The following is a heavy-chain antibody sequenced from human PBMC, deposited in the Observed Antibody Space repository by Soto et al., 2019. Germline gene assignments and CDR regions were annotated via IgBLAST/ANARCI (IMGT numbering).Heavy chain of an antibody. CDR1: GGSISSGGYS. Sequence: QLQLQESGSGLVKPSQTLSLTCAVSGGSISSGGYSWSWLRQPPGQGLEWIGYIYHSGSTYYNPSLKSRVNISVDRSQNQFSLKLSAVTASDTAVYYCASLIAAAGTNAFDIWGQGTMVTVSS. D-gene: IGHD6-13*01. V-gene: IGHV4-30-2*01. CDR2: IYHSGST. CDR3: ASLIAAAGTNAFDI. J-gene: IGHJ3*02.